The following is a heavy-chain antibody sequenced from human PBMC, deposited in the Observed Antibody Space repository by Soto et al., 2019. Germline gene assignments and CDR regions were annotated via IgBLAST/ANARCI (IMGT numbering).Heavy chain of an antibody. CDR1: GCAFASYN. CDR2: ISHHSDYI. V-gene: IGHV3-21*01. CDR3: ARVGSDERQTDGDSYHYYPMDV. D-gene: IGHD3-22*01. Sequence: PGGSLTLSCACLGCAFASYNMLRARQATGKGLERVDSISHHSDYIYHADSVKGRFTVSRDNAKNSLFLEMTILRDEDTAVYYCARVGSDERQTDGDSYHYYPMDVWVQGTTVTVSS. J-gene: IGHJ6*02.